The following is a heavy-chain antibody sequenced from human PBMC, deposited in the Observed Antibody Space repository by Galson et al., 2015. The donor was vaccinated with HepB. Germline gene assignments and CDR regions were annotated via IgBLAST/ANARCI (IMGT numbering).Heavy chain of an antibody. J-gene: IGHJ5*02. CDR2: ISGGSTYI. V-gene: IGHV3-21*01. D-gene: IGHD3-3*01. CDR1: GCTFSNYI. CDR3: ARDSRARDFWSGYDWFDP. Sequence: SLRLACAAYGCTFSNYIMNWAPQAPRKGLEWVSSISGGSTYIHYADSVKGRFTISRDNAKKSLYLQMNSLRAEDTAVYYCARDSRARDFWSGYDWFDPWGQGTQVTVSS.